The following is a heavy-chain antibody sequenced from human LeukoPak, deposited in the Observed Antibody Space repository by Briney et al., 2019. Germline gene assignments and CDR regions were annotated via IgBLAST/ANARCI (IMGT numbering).Heavy chain of an antibody. V-gene: IGHV3-23*01. Sequence: GGSLRLSCEASGFSFSSYAMNWVRQAPGKGLEWVSGIIGSGSSTYYADFVKGRFTISRDNSKNTLYLQMSSLRAEDTAVYHCAKGSISGTYGGWYFGYWGQGTLATVSS. CDR2: IIGSGSST. D-gene: IGHD1-26*01. CDR3: AKGSISGTYGGWYFGY. J-gene: IGHJ4*02. CDR1: GFSFSSYA.